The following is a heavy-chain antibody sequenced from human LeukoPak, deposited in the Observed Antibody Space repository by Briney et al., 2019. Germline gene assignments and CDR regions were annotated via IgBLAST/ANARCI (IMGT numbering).Heavy chain of an antibody. Sequence: GESLRISCKGFGYTFSSYWIGWVRQMPGKGLEWMGIIYPGDSDTRYSPSLQGQVTISVNTSIGTAYLQWSSLKASDTAIYYCARQNDFRLDYWGQGTLVTVSS. D-gene: IGHD3-3*01. CDR3: ARQNDFRLDY. CDR1: GYTFSSYW. J-gene: IGHJ4*02. V-gene: IGHV5-51*01. CDR2: IYPGDSDT.